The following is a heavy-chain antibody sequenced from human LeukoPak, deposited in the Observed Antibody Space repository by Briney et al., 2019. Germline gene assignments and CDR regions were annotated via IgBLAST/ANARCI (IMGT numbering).Heavy chain of an antibody. J-gene: IGHJ4*02. CDR3: ARHFRGGYSASLFDY. D-gene: IGHD1-26*01. CDR2: IYTSGST. Sequence: SETLSLTCTVSGGSISSYYWSWIRQPPGKGLEWIGYIYTSGSTNYNPSLKSRVTISVDTSKNQFSLKLSSVTAADTAVYYCARHFRGGYSASLFDYWGQGTLVTVSS. V-gene: IGHV4-4*09. CDR1: GGSISSYY.